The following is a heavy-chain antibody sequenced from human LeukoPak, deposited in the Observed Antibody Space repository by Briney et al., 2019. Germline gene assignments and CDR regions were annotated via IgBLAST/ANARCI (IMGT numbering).Heavy chain of an antibody. J-gene: IGHJ5*02. D-gene: IGHD6-13*01. Sequence: SDTLSLTCTVSGNSISTSKSYWGWIRQPPLKGLEWIGSIYFSGNTYYNASLKSRVTISVDTSKNQFSLKLSSVTAADTAVYYCARRGPGYSTSRFDPWGQGTLVTVSS. CDR2: IYFSGNT. V-gene: IGHV4-39*01. CDR1: GNSISTSKSY. CDR3: ARRGPGYSTSRFDP.